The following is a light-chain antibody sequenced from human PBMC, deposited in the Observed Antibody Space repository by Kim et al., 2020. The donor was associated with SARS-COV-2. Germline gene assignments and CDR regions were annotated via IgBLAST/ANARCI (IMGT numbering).Light chain of an antibody. CDR3: QQYYSYPPT. CDR1: QGIGSY. CDR2: AAS. Sequence: ASVGDRVTITWRASQGIGSYVAWFQQKPGKAPQSLIYAASSLHSGVPSKFSGSGSGTDFTLTISSLQPEDFATYYCQQYYSYPPTFGQGTRLEIK. V-gene: IGKV1-16*02. J-gene: IGKJ5*01.